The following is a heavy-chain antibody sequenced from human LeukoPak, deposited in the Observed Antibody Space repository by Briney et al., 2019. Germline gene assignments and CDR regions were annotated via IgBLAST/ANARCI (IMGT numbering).Heavy chain of an antibody. V-gene: IGHV1-69*13. CDR2: IIPIFSTA. CDR1: GGTFSSYA. Sequence: ASVKVSCKASGGTFSSYAISWVRQAPGQGLEWMGGIIPIFSTANYAQKFQGRVTITADESTSTAYMELSSLRSEDTAVYYCARGGYSYGLYYFDYWGQGTLVTVSS. CDR3: ARGGYSYGLYYFDY. D-gene: IGHD5-18*01. J-gene: IGHJ4*02.